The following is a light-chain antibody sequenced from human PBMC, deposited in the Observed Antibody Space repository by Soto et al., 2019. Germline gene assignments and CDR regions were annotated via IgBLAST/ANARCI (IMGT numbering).Light chain of an antibody. J-gene: IGKJ4*01. Sequence: EIVLTQSPGTLSLSPGERATLSCRASQSVSSSYLAWYQQKPGQAPRLLIYGASSRATGIPDRFRGSGSGTDFTLTISRLEPEDFASYYCQQYGSSPLTFGGGTKVESK. V-gene: IGKV3-20*01. CDR1: QSVSSSY. CDR3: QQYGSSPLT. CDR2: GAS.